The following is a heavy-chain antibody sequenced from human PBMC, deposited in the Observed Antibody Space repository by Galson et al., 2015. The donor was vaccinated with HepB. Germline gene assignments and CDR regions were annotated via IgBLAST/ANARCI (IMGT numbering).Heavy chain of an antibody. CDR1: GYTFTSYY. D-gene: IGHD3-16*01. J-gene: IGHJ6*02. V-gene: IGHV1-46*03. Sequence: SVKVSCKASGYTFTSYYMHWVRQAPGQGLEWMGIINPSGSSTSYAQKFQGRVTMTRDTSTSTVYMELSSLRSEDTAMYFCASGVTMGDYYYYGMDVWGQGTTVTVSS. CDR3: ASGVTMGDYYYYGMDV. CDR2: INPSGSST.